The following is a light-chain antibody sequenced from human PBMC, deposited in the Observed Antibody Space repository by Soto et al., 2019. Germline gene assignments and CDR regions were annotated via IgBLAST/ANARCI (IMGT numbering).Light chain of an antibody. V-gene: IGKV1-5*01. CDR3: QQYNLYWT. J-gene: IGKJ1*01. CDR2: DAS. CDR1: QTISSW. Sequence: DIQMTQSPSTLSGSVGDRVTITCRASQTISSWLAWYQQKPGKAPKLLIYDASSLESGVPSRFSGSGSGTEFTLTISSLQPDDFATYYCQQYNLYWTFGQGTKVDIK.